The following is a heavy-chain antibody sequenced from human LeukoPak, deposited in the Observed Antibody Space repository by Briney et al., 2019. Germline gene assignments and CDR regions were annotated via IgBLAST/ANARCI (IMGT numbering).Heavy chain of an antibody. Sequence: PSETLSLTCTVSGGSISGYYWSWLRQPPGKGLEWIGYIYYIGSTNYNPSLKSRVSMSVDRSTNQFFLKVRSVTAADTAMYYCVRVSPHPWIRATADLDYWGQGALVTVSS. CDR1: GGSISGYY. D-gene: IGHD6-13*01. V-gene: IGHV4-59*12. CDR3: VRVSPHPWIRATADLDY. CDR2: IYYIGST. J-gene: IGHJ4*02.